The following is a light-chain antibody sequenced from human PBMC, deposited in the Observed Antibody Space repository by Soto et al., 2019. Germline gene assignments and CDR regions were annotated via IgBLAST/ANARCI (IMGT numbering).Light chain of an antibody. V-gene: IGKV3-20*01. Sequence: IVLTQSPGTLYLSPGERATLSCRASQSVSSSYLAWYQQKPGQAPRLLIYGASSRATGIPDRFSGSGSGTDFTLTISRLEPEDFAVYYCQQYGSSPLTFGGGTRWIP. CDR1: QSVSSSY. CDR2: GAS. J-gene: IGKJ4*01. CDR3: QQYGSSPLT.